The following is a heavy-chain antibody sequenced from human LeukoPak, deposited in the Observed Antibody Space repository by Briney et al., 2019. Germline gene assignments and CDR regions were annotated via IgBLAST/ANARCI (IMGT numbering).Heavy chain of an antibody. V-gene: IGHV3-21*01. CDR2: ISSSSSYI. CDR3: ARGGYSYGYFDY. J-gene: IGHJ4*02. Sequence: GGSLRLSCAASGFTFSSYSMNWVRQAPGKGLEWVSSISSSSSYIYYADSVKGRFTISRDNAKNSLYLQMNSLRAEDTAVYYCARGGYSYGYFDYWGQGTLVTVSS. D-gene: IGHD5-18*01. CDR1: GFTFSSYS.